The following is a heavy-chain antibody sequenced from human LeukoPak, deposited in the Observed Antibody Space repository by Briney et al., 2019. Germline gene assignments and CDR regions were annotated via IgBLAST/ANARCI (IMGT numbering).Heavy chain of an antibody. D-gene: IGHD3-16*02. CDR2: ISGSGGST. CDR3: AKSGVWGSYRYPAFDI. V-gene: IGHV3-23*01. Sequence: GGSLRLSCAASGFTFSSYAMSWVRQAPGKGLEWVSAISGSGGSTYYADSVKGRFTISRDNSKNTLYLQMNSLRAEDTAVYYCAKSGVWGSYRYPAFDIWGQGTMVTVSS. CDR1: GFTFSSYA. J-gene: IGHJ3*02.